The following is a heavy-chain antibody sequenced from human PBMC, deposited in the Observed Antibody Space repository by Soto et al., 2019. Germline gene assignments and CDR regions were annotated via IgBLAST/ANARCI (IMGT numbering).Heavy chain of an antibody. CDR3: AKAAPTTVPYFDD. J-gene: IGHJ4*02. CDR2: ISGGGST. D-gene: IGHD4-17*01. Sequence: GSLRLSCVVSGLTFRNYAMAWVRQAPGKGLEWVSGISGGGSTYYADSVKGRFTISRDNSKNTLYLEMNSLRAEDTATYYCAKAAPTTVPYFDDWGQGTLVTVSS. CDR1: GLTFRNYA. V-gene: IGHV3-23*01.